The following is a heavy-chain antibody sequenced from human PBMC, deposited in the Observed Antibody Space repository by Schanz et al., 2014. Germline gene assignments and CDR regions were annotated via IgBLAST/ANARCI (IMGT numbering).Heavy chain of an antibody. CDR2: VCYDGSKK. Sequence: QVQLVESGGGVVQPGRSLRLSCAASGFTFSKYGMHWVRQAPGKGLEWVAVVCYDGSKKYYADSVKGRFTTSRDNSKNTMYLQMNSLRAEDTAVYYCVKDLQRELLRDDHYYGMDVWGQGTTVTVSS. V-gene: IGHV3-33*06. CDR3: VKDLQRELLRDDHYYGMDV. CDR1: GFTFSKYG. D-gene: IGHD1-26*01. J-gene: IGHJ6*02.